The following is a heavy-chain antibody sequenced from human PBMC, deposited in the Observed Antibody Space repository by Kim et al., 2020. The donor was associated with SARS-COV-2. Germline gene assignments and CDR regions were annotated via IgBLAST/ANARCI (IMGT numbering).Heavy chain of an antibody. CDR2: IYYSGST. D-gene: IGHD4-4*01. J-gene: IGHJ3*02. Sequence: SETLSLTCTVSGGSISSSSYYWGWIRQPPGKGLEWIGSIYYSGSTYYNPSLKSRVTISVDTSKNQFSLKLSSVTAADTAVYYCARYNRYSNYDAFDIWGQGTMVTVSS. V-gene: IGHV4-39*01. CDR1: GGSISSSSYY. CDR3: ARYNRYSNYDAFDI.